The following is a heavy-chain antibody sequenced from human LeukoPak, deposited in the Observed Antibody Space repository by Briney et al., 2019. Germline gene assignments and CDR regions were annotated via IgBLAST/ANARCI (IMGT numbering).Heavy chain of an antibody. CDR1: GFTFSSYA. CDR3: AKDSRYYYDSSGYYPLGGAFDI. CDR2: ISGSGGST. J-gene: IGHJ3*02. V-gene: IGHV3-23*01. D-gene: IGHD3-22*01. Sequence: GGSLRLSCAASGFTFSSYAMSWVRQAPGKGPEWVSAISGSGGSTYYADSVKGRFTISRDNSKNTLYLQMNSLRAEDTAVYYCAKDSRYYYDSSGYYPLGGAFDIWGEGTMVTVSS.